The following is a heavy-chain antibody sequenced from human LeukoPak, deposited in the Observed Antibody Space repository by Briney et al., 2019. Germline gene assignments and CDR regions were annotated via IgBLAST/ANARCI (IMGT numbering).Heavy chain of an antibody. V-gene: IGHV3-23*01. CDR3: AKDLGFGDLAFDY. J-gene: IGHJ4*02. CDR2: ISGGGSSGT. Sequence: GGSLRLSRAASGFSFNIYAMTWVRQAPVKGLEWVSSISGGGSSGTYYADSVRGRFTISRDSSKNTLYLQMNSLRAEDTAVYHCAKDLGFGDLAFDYWGQGTLVTVSS. D-gene: IGHD3-10*01. CDR1: GFSFNIYA.